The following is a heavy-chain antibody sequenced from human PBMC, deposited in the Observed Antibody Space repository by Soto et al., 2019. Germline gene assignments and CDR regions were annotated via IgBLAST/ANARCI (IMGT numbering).Heavy chain of an antibody. J-gene: IGHJ4*02. CDR3: ARDPYSGSYGDY. CDR1: GGSISSTNW. V-gene: IGHV4-4*02. Sequence: QVQLQESGPGLVKPSGTLSLTCTAAGGSISSTNWWSWVRQPPGKGLAWIGEIHHTGGPNYNPSRKGRVTISIDKSKNQFSLKVNSVTAADTAVYYCARDPYSGSYGDYWGQGTLVTVSS. D-gene: IGHD1-26*01. CDR2: IHHTGGP.